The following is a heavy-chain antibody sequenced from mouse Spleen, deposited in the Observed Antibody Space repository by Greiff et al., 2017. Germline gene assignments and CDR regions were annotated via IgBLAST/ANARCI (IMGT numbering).Heavy chain of an antibody. J-gene: IGHJ4*01. CDR3: ARHYYYGSSDAMDY. D-gene: IGHD1-1*01. V-gene: IGHV2-6-1*01. Sequence: QVQLQETGPGLVAPSQSLSITCTVSGFSLTSYGVHWVRQPPGKGLEWLVVIWSDGSTNYNSALKSRLSISKDNSKSQVFLKMNSLQTDDAAMYYCARHYYYGSSDAMDYWGQGTSVTVSS. CDR1: GFSLTSYG. CDR2: IWSDGST.